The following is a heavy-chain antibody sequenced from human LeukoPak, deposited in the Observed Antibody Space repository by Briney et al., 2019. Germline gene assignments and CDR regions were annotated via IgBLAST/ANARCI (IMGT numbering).Heavy chain of an antibody. CDR1: GFTFSSYG. CDR3: AKDDAWLQYGN. CDR2: ITGSGVIT. J-gene: IGHJ4*02. Sequence: PGGSLRLSCAASGFTFSSYGMSWVRQAPGKGLEWVSGITGSGVITYYADSVKGRFTISGDNSKGTVYLQMNSLRPEDTAVYYCAKDDAWLQYGNWGRGTLVTVSS. D-gene: IGHD5-24*01. V-gene: IGHV3-23*01.